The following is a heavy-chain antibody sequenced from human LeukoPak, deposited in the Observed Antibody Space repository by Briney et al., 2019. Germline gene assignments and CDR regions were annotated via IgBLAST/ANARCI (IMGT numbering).Heavy chain of an antibody. V-gene: IGHV1-69*04. CDR2: IIPILGIA. CDR1: GGTFSSYA. D-gene: IGHD6-13*01. Sequence: EASVKVSCKASGGTFSSYAISWVRQAPGQGLEWMGRIIPILGIANYAQKFQGRVTITADKSTSTAYMELSSLRSEDTAVYYCARDLGSSWPTNWFDPWGQGTLVTVSS. CDR3: ARDLGSSWPTNWFDP. J-gene: IGHJ5*02.